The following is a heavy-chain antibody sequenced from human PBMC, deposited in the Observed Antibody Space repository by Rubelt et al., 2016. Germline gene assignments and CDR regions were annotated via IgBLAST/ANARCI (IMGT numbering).Heavy chain of an antibody. D-gene: IGHD6-6*01. J-gene: IGHJ4*02. V-gene: IGHV1-69*04. CDR2: IIPILGIA. CDR3: ARDAEYSSSHDFDY. Sequence: SWVRQAPGQGLEWMGRIIPILGIANYAQKFQGRVTITADKSTSTAYMELSSLRSEDTAVYYCARDAEYSSSHDFDYRGQGTLVTVSS.